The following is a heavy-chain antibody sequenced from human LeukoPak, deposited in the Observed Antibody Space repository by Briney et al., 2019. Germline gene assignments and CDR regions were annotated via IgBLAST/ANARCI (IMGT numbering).Heavy chain of an antibody. CDR1: GFTFSNAW. CDR3: ARGVTGKNYFDY. V-gene: IGHV3-53*01. Sequence: GGSLRLSCAASGFTFSNAWMNWVRQAPGKGLEWVSVIYSGGGTYYADSVKGRFTISRDNSKNTLYLQMNSPRAEDTAVYYCARGVTGKNYFDYWGQGTLVTVSS. D-gene: IGHD3-10*01. CDR2: IYSGGGT. J-gene: IGHJ4*02.